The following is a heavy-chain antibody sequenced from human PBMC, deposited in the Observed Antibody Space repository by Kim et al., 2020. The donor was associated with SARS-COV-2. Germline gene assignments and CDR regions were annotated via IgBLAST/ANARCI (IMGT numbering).Heavy chain of an antibody. D-gene: IGHD6-19*01. CDR1: GFTFSGYS. V-gene: IGHV3-48*02. CDR2: ISSSSSPI. J-gene: IGHJ4*02. CDR3: ATDRAGYSSGWYPDY. Sequence: GGSLRLSCAASGFTFSGYSMNWVRQAPGKGLEWLSYISSSSSPIYYADSVKGRFTISRDNAKNSLYLQMNSLRDEDTAVYYCATDRAGYSSGWYPDYWGQGTLVTVSS.